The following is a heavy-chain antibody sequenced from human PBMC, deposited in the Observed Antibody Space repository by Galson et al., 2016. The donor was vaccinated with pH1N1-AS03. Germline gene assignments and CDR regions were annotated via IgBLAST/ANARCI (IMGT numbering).Heavy chain of an antibody. Sequence: SVKVSCKASGYTFAYYYVHWVRQAPGQGLEWMGWINPSSGGTKFAQNFQDTVSMTTDTSTRTAYMELSRLRSDDTAVYYCARGGGSALDSWGQGTLVTVSS. V-gene: IGHV1-2*02. CDR2: INPSSGGT. D-gene: IGHD1-26*01. J-gene: IGHJ4*02. CDR3: ARGGGSALDS. CDR1: GYTFAYYY.